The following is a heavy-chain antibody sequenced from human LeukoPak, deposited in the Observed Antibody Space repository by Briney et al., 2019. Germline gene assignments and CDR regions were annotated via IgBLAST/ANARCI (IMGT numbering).Heavy chain of an antibody. CDR2: MSVSGGST. J-gene: IGHJ4*02. CDR3: AKDTGAGNIDC. CDR1: GFTFSRYA. Sequence: GGSLTLSCAASGFTFSRYAMSWVRQPPGKGLECVLSMSVSGGSTYHAASVKGPFTLYRDHAKNTLYLQTNSLTAEGTAVDVCAKDTGAGNIDCWGQGTLVTASS. V-gene: IGHV3-23*01. D-gene: IGHD1-14*01.